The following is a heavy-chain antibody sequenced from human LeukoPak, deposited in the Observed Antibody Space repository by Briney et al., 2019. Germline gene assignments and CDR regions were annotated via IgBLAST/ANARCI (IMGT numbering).Heavy chain of an antibody. V-gene: IGHV3-23*01. J-gene: IGHJ4*02. CDR3: AKDYSGRYYYFDY. CDR2: ISGGGGST. CDR1: GFTFSIFA. D-gene: IGHD1-26*01. Sequence: GGSLRLSCAASGFTFSIFAMSWVRQAPGKGLEWVSTISGGGGSTFYEDSVRGRLTISRDNSKNTLYLKVDSLRATDTAVYYCAKDYSGRYYYFDYWGQGTLVTVSS.